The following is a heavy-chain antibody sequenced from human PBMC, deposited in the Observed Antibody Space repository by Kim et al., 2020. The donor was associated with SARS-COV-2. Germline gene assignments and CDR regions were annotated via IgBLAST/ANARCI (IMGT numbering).Heavy chain of an antibody. J-gene: IGHJ2*01. CDR2: IYYSVST. D-gene: IGHD3-3*01. CDR3: ARDHREWLQYTANWYFDL. V-gene: IGHV4-59*01. Sequence: SETLSLTCTVSGGSISSYYWSWIRQPPGKGLEWIGYIYYSVSTNYNPSLKSRVPISVDTSKNQFSLKLRSVTAADTAVYYCARDHREWLQYTANWYFDL. CDR1: GGSISSYY.